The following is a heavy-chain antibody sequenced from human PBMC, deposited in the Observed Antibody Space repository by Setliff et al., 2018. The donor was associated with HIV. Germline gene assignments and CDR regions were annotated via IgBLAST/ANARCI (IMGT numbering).Heavy chain of an antibody. V-gene: IGHV3-11*04. CDR1: GFTFSDYY. J-gene: IGHJ4*02. Sequence: PGGSLRLSCAASGFTFSDYYMTWIRQAPGKGLEWVSHISSSGSTIYYADSVKGRFTISRDNAKNSLSLQMNSLRAEDTAVYYCATDPRRLSYWGQGTLVTVSS. CDR3: ATDPRRLSY. D-gene: IGHD2-21*01. CDR2: ISSSGSTI.